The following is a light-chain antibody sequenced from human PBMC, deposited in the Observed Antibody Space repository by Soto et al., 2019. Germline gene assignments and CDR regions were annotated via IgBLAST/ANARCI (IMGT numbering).Light chain of an antibody. CDR1: SDDVGAYNS. CDR2: KGT. V-gene: IGLV2-23*01. J-gene: IGLJ1*01. Sequence: QSVLAQPASVSGSPGQSITISCTGTSDDVGAYNSVSWYQQLPHKAPQVILYKGTQRPSGVSSRFSGSTSGNAASLRISGLQADDEADYFCCSSAPESTYVFGTGTKLTVL. CDR3: CSSAPESTYV.